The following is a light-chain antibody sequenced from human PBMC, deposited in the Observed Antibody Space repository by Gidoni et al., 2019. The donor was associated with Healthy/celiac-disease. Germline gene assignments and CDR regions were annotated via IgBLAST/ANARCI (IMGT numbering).Light chain of an antibody. CDR2: KAS. CDR3: KQYNSYPWT. Sequence: DIQMTQSPSTLSASVGDRVTITCRASQRISSWLAWYQQKPGKAPKLLNYKASSLESGVPSRFSGSGSGTEFTLTISSLQPDDFATYYCKQYNSYPWTFGQGTKVEIK. V-gene: IGKV1-5*03. J-gene: IGKJ1*01. CDR1: QRISSW.